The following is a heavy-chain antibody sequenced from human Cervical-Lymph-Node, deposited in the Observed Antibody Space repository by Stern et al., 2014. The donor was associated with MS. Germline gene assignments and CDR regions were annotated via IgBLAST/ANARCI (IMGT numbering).Heavy chain of an antibody. J-gene: IGHJ6*02. V-gene: IGHV1-69*01. CDR1: GGTLTSYV. CDR2: FTPIRGTA. CDR3: ATANCSAATCRHYYGMDV. Sequence: QVQLQESGAEVKKPGSPVKVSCRSSGGTLTSYVINWVRQAPGQGLEWMGGFTPIRGTANYAQRFEGRVTITADESTNTAYMELSSLRSEDTAIYYCATANCSAATCRHYYGMDVWGQGTTVTVSS. D-gene: IGHD2-15*01.